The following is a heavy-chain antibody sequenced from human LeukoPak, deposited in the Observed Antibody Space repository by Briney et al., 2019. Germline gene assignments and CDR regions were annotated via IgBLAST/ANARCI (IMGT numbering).Heavy chain of an antibody. V-gene: IGHV1-18*01. CDR2: ISAYNGNT. CDR3: ARVESSSWYSGDPNWFDP. Sequence: ASVKVSCKASGYTFTSYGISWVRQAPGQGLEWMGWISAYNGNTNYAQKLQGRVTMTTDTSTSTAYMELRSLRSDDTAVYYCARVESSSWYSGDPNWFDPWGQGTLVTVSS. CDR1: GYTFTSYG. D-gene: IGHD6-13*01. J-gene: IGHJ5*02.